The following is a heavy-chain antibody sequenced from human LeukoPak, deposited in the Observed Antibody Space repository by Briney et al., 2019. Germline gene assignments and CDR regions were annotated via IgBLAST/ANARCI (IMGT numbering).Heavy chain of an antibody. CDR1: GITVSNAW. Sequence: GGSLRLSCVVPGITVSNAWMSWVRQTPGKGPEWVGRIKSKSDGGTTDYAAPVKGRFTISRDDSKNALYLQMNSLKTEDTAVYYCTTAGSAWGQGTLVTVSS. V-gene: IGHV3-15*01. CDR2: IKSKSDGGTT. J-gene: IGHJ1*01. D-gene: IGHD2-15*01. CDR3: TTAGSA.